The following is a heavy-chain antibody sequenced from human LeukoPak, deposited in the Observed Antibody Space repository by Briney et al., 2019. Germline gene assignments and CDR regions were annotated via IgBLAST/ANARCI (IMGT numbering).Heavy chain of an antibody. CDR2: IWYDGSNK. Sequence: GGSLRLSCAASGFTFSSYGMHWVRQAPGKGLEWVAVIWYDGSNKYYADSVKGRFTISRDNSKNTLCLQMNSLRAEDTAVYYCAREGPRGNSQFDYWGQGTLVTVFS. CDR1: GFTFSSYG. V-gene: IGHV3-33*01. J-gene: IGHJ4*02. CDR3: AREGPRGNSQFDY. D-gene: IGHD4-23*01.